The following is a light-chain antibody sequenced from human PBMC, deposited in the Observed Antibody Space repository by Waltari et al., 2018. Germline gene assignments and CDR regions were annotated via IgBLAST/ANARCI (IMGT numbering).Light chain of an antibody. CDR3: QSYDTSLRVV. J-gene: IGLJ3*02. CDR1: GHNTGAGHA. V-gene: IGLV1-40*01. Sequence: QSVLQHPPSVSGAPGQRVPISCTGRGHNTGAGHAVHWYQQLPRAAPKLLIYCSTRRPLGVPDRFFGSTSGTSASLAITGLQAEDEADYYCQSYDTSLRVVFGGGTKLTVL. CDR2: CST.